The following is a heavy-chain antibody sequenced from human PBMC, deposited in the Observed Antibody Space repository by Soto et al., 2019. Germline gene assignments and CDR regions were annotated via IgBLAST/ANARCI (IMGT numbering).Heavy chain of an antibody. J-gene: IGHJ4*02. V-gene: IGHV4-59*01. CDR3: SRVGGYYGDYPNFDY. Sequence: SETLSLTCIVSGSSISPYYWTWIRQPPGKGLEWIGNIYYSGSTNYNPSLKSRVTISVDTSKKQFSLKLTSVTAADTAAYYCSRVGGYYGDYPNFDYWGQGTRVTVSS. CDR1: GSSISPYY. D-gene: IGHD4-17*01. CDR2: IYYSGST.